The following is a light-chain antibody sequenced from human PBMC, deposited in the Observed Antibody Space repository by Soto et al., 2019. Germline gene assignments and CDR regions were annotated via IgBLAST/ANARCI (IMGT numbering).Light chain of an antibody. CDR3: QQYTDWPIT. CDR2: AAS. J-gene: IGKJ5*01. Sequence: EIVMTQSPATLSVSPGERATLSCRASQSVNSNYLAWYQQKPGQAPRLLIYAASTRATAVPDRFSGSGSGTDFTLTITSLQSDDFAVYFCQQYTDWPITFGQGTRLEIK. CDR1: QSVNSN. V-gene: IGKV3-15*01.